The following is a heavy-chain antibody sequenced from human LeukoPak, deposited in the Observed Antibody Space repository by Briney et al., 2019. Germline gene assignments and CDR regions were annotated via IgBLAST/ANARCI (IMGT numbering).Heavy chain of an antibody. CDR3: AKANYDILTGYLNYDAFDI. Sequence: GGSLRLSCAASGFTFSSYGMHWVRQAPGKGLEWVAVISYDGSNKYYADSAKGRFTISRDNSKNTLYLQMNSLRAEDTAVYYCAKANYDILTGYLNYDAFDIWGQGTMVTVSS. V-gene: IGHV3-30*18. J-gene: IGHJ3*02. D-gene: IGHD3-9*01. CDR2: ISYDGSNK. CDR1: GFTFSSYG.